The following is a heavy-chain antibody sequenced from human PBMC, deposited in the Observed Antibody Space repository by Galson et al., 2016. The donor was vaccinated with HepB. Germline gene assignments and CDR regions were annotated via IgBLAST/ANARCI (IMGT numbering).Heavy chain of an antibody. V-gene: IGHV3-23*01. CDR2: ISRSGGLT. J-gene: IGHJ6*03. CDR1: GFTFSTYA. D-gene: IGHD1-26*01. CDR3: AKHRGAGSHTEYHMDV. Sequence: SLRLSCAASGFTFSTYAMSWVRPAPGKGLEWVSLISRSGGLTLYADSVKGRFTISRDNSKNTVYLQMNSLRAEDTAVYYCAKHRGAGSHTEYHMDVWGKGTTVSLSS.